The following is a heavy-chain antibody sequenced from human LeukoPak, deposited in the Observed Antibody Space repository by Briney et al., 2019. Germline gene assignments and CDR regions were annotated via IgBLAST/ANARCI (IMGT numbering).Heavy chain of an antibody. CDR3: ARIVVGAVDF. Sequence: GGFLRLSCAASGFTFSNAWMSWVRQAPGKGLEWVAHIRKDGSEKYYVDSVKGRFTISKDNAKNSLYLQMNSLIVEDTAVYFCARIVVGAVDFWGQGTPVTVSS. CDR2: IRKDGSEK. J-gene: IGHJ4*02. D-gene: IGHD1-26*01. CDR1: GFTFSNAW. V-gene: IGHV3-7*05.